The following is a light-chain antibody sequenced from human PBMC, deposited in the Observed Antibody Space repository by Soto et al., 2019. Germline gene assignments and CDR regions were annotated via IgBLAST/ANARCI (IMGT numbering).Light chain of an antibody. CDR3: QQCGRCPIT. CDR1: QSVSSN. Sequence: RVMTRSAAPGSRWLGKGRRLCWRASQSVSSNLAWYQQKPGQAPRLLIYGASTRATGIPARFSGSGSRPAFTLAIRRLEPEAFAVSSCQQCGRCPITFGHGTRMELK. CDR2: GAS. V-gene: IGKV3-15*01. J-gene: IGKJ5*01.